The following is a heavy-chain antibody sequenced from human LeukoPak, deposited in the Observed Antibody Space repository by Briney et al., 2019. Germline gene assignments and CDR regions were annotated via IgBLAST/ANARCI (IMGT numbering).Heavy chain of an antibody. CDR3: ARGYSVRGDY. D-gene: IGHD2-21*01. CDR2: IHSDGTST. CDR1: GFIFSSFS. Sequence: PGGSLRLSCAASGFIFSSFSVNWVRQVPGKGLVRVSRIHSDGTSTNYADSVKGRFTISRDNAKNTLYLQMNSLRVEDTAVYYCARGYSVRGDYWGQGTLVTVSS. V-gene: IGHV3-74*01. J-gene: IGHJ4*02.